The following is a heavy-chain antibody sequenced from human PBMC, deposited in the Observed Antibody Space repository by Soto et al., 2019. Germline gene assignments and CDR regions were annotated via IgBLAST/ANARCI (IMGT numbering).Heavy chain of an antibody. CDR2: ISAHNGNT. CDR3: ARGRYGEY. J-gene: IGHJ4*02. Sequence: QVHLVQSGAEVKKPGASVKVSCKASGYTFTSYGITWVRQAPGQGLEWMGWISAHNGNTDYAQKLQGRVIVTRDTYTRTAYMKLRSRISDDTAVYYCARGRYGEYWGQGARVTVS. CDR1: GYTFTSYG. V-gene: IGHV1-18*01. D-gene: IGHD3-10*01.